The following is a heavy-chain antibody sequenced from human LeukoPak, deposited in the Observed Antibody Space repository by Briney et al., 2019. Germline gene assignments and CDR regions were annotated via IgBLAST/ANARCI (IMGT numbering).Heavy chain of an antibody. D-gene: IGHD3-10*01. CDR3: ASLPTEPHIPWSGELLLDY. V-gene: IGHV3-30*03. J-gene: IGHJ4*02. CDR1: GFTFSNYG. Sequence: GGSLRLSCAASGFTFSNYGMHWVRQAPGKGLEWVALISYDGSNKYYADSVKGRFTISRDNSKNTLYLQMNSLRAEDTAVYYCASLPTEPHIPWSGELLLDYWGQGTLVTVSS. CDR2: ISYDGSNK.